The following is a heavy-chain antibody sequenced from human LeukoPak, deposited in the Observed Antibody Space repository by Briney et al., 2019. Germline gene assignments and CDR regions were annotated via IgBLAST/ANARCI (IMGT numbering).Heavy chain of an antibody. CDR1: EFSVGSNY. Sequence: GGSLRLPCAASEFSVGSNYMTWVRQAPGKGLEWVSLIYSGGSTYYADSVKGRFTISRDTSKNTLYLQMNSLRADDAAVYYCARRAGAYSHPYDYWGQGTLVTVSS. D-gene: IGHD4/OR15-4a*01. V-gene: IGHV3-66*04. CDR3: ARRAGAYSHPYDY. CDR2: IYSGGST. J-gene: IGHJ4*02.